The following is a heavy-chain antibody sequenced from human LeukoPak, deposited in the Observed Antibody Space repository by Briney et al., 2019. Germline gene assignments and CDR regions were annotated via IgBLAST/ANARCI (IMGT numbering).Heavy chain of an antibody. J-gene: IGHJ5*02. CDR3: ARDLGCSTTSCRYNWFDP. CDR2: ISQSGGRST. Sequence: SWIRQAPGKGLEWVSFISQSGGRSTDYADSVKGRFTISRDNSKNTLYLQMNSLRAEDTAVYHCARDLGCSTTSCRYNWFDPWGQGTLVTVSS. D-gene: IGHD2-2*01. V-gene: IGHV3-23*01.